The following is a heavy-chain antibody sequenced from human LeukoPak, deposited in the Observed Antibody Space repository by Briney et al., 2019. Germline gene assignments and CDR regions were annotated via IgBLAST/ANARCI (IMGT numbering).Heavy chain of an antibody. D-gene: IGHD1-26*01. CDR1: GFTFSSYG. CDR2: ISYDGSNK. CDR3: ARERASGSYYGGGAFDI. J-gene: IGHJ3*02. V-gene: IGHV3-30*03. Sequence: QPGGSLRLSCAASGFTFSSYGMHWVRQAPGKGLEWVAVISYDGSNKYYADSVKGRFTISRDNSKNTLYLQMNSLRAEDTAVYYCARERASGSYYGGGAFDIWGQGTMVTVSS.